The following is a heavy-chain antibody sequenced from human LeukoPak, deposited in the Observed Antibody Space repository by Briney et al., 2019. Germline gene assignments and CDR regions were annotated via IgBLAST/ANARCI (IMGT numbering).Heavy chain of an antibody. Sequence: GGSLRLSCAASGFTFSNYAMNWVRQAPRKGLEWVSVISGSGGSTYYADSVKGRFTVPRDNSKNTLYLQMNSLRAEDTAVYYCAKDFVVALRHWGQGTLVTVSS. CDR2: ISGSGGST. J-gene: IGHJ4*02. D-gene: IGHD2-2*01. V-gene: IGHV3-23*01. CDR3: AKDFVVALRH. CDR1: GFTFSNYA.